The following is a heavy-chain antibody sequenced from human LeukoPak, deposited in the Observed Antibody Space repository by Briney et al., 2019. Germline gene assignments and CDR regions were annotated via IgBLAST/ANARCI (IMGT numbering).Heavy chain of an antibody. CDR2: LYMNDNT. V-gene: IGHV3-53*01. CDR3: ARLDTVAGPFDY. J-gene: IGHJ4*02. D-gene: IGHD6-19*01. Sequence: GGSLRLSCVSSGTIVSTNYMHWVRQAPGKGLESVSILYMNDNTYYADSVKGRFTISRDSSKKTLYLQMNSLRAEDTAVYYCARLDTVAGPFDYWDQGTLVTVSS. CDR1: GTIVSTNY.